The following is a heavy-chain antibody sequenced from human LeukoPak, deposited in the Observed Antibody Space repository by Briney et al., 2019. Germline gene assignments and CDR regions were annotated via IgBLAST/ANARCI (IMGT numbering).Heavy chain of an antibody. CDR3: ARVSSSSWYRNWFDP. J-gene: IGHJ5*02. CDR2: IYYSGST. V-gene: IGHV4-59*01. CDR1: GGSISSYY. Sequence: PSETLSLTCTISGGSISSYYWSWIRQPPGKGLEWIGYIYYSGSTNYNPSLKSRVTISVDTSKNQFSLKLSSVTAADTAVCYCARVSSSSWYRNWFDPWGQGTLVTVSS. D-gene: IGHD6-13*01.